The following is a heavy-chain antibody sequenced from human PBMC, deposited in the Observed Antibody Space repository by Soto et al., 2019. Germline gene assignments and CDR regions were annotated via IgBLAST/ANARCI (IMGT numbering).Heavy chain of an antibody. CDR3: ARVVAARPLYFDY. Sequence: SETLSLTCTVSGGSISSGDYYWSWIRQPPGKGLEWIGYIYYSGSTYYNPSLKSRVTISVDTSKNQFSLKLSSVTAADAAVYYCARVVAARPLYFDYWGQGTLVTVSS. CDR2: IYYSGST. CDR1: GGSISSGDYY. J-gene: IGHJ4*02. D-gene: IGHD6-6*01. V-gene: IGHV4-30-4*01.